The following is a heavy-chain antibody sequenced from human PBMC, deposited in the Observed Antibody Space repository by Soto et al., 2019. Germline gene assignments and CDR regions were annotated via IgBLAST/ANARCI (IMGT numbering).Heavy chain of an antibody. V-gene: IGHV3-48*02. CDR2: FGTSRKYI. CDR1: GYTFSEYS. CDR3: VRDRDWAFDI. D-gene: IGHD3-9*01. Sequence: GGSLRLSCAASGYTFSEYSMNWVRRAPGKGLEWVSYFGTSRKYIFYADSVRGRFTISRDDAKNSLYLQLNSLRDEDTAVYYCVRDRDWAFDIWGQGTMVTVSS. J-gene: IGHJ3*02.